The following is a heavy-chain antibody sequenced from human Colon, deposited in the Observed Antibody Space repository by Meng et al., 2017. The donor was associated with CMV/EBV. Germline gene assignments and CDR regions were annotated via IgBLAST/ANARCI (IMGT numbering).Heavy chain of an antibody. V-gene: IGHV3-30*02. D-gene: IGHD6-19*01. J-gene: IGHJ4*02. CDR3: AKVHSSGWYFLDY. Sequence: GESLKISCAASGFTFSSYGMHWVRQAPGKGLEWVAFIRYDGSNKYYADSVKGRFTISRDNSKNTLYLQMNSLRAEDTAVYYCAKVHSSGWYFLDYWGQGTLVTVSS. CDR1: GFTFSSYG. CDR2: IRYDGSNK.